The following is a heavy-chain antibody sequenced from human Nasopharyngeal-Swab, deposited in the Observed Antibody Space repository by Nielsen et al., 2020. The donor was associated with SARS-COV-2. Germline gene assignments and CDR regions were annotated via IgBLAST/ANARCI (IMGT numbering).Heavy chain of an antibody. CDR2: IYHSGST. Sequence: SETLSLTYAVSGYSISSGYYWGWIRQTPGKGLEWIGSIYHSGSTYYNPSLKSRVTISVDTSKNQFSLKLSSVTAADTAVYYCARRYGGWTGSHYYYMDVWGKGTTVTVSS. D-gene: IGHD3/OR15-3a*01. CDR3: ARRYGGWTGSHYYYMDV. V-gene: IGHV4-38-2*01. J-gene: IGHJ6*03. CDR1: GYSISSGYY.